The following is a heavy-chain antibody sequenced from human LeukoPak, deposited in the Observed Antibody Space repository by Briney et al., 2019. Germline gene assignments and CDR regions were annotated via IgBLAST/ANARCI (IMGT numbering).Heavy chain of an antibody. CDR3: ARYQRGGGAFDI. J-gene: IGHJ3*02. Sequence: PSETLSLTCAVYGGSFSGYYWSWIRQPPGKGLEWIGEINHSGSTNYNPSLKSRVTISVDTSKNQFSLKLSSVTAADTAVYYCARYQRGGGAFDIWGQGTMVTVSS. D-gene: IGHD2-2*01. V-gene: IGHV4-34*01. CDR2: INHSGST. CDR1: GGSFSGYY.